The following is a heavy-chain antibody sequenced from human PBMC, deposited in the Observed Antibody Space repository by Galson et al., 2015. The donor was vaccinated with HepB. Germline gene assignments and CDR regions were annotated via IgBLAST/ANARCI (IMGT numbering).Heavy chain of an antibody. CDR2: ISYDGNNK. J-gene: IGHJ4*02. V-gene: IGHV3-30*18. CDR3: AKEGCSTNCWYDY. Sequence: SLRLSCAASGFTFSSDALHWVRRAPGQGLEWVALISYDGNNKYYADSVKGRFTISRDNSKNTLYLQMNSLRAEDTAMYYCAKEGCSTNCWYDYWGQETLVTVSS. D-gene: IGHD2-2*01. CDR1: GFTFSSDA.